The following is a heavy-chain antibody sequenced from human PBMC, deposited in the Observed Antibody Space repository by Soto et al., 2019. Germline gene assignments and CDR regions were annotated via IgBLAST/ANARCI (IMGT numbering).Heavy chain of an antibody. J-gene: IGHJ4*02. CDR2: ISHYGSIQ. V-gene: IGHV3-30*18. D-gene: IGHD1-26*01. Sequence: GGSLRLSCTASGFTFSNYGMHWVRQAPGKGLEWVAVISHYGSIQYYADSVKGRFTISRDNSQNTLYLQINSLRAEDTAVYYYVKVSVPFYSPDSFDYWGQGTLVTVPQ. CDR1: GFTFSNYG. CDR3: VKVSVPFYSPDSFDY.